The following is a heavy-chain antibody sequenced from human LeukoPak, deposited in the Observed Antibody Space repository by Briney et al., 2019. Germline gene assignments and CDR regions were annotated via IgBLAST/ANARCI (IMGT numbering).Heavy chain of an antibody. D-gene: IGHD5-12*01. Sequence: SETLSLTCTVSGGSISSYYWSWIRQPPGKGLEWIGYIYYSGSTNYNPSLKSRVTISVDTSKNQFSLKLSSVTAADTAVYYCARVRGYSGYASLDYWGQGTLVTVSS. J-gene: IGHJ4*02. CDR3: ARVRGYSGYASLDY. CDR2: IYYSGST. V-gene: IGHV4-59*12. CDR1: GGSISSYY.